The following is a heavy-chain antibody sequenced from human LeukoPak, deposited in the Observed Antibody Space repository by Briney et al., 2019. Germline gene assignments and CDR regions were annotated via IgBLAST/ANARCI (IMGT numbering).Heavy chain of an antibody. Sequence: ASETLSLTCTVSGGSISSYYWSWIRQPPGKGLEWIGSIYHSGSTYYNPSLKSRVTISVDTSKNQFFLKLSSVTAADTAVYYCARVGYSYGYIYFDYWGQGTLVTVSS. D-gene: IGHD5-18*01. CDR2: IYHSGST. CDR3: ARVGYSYGYIYFDY. CDR1: GGSISSYY. J-gene: IGHJ4*02. V-gene: IGHV4-38-2*02.